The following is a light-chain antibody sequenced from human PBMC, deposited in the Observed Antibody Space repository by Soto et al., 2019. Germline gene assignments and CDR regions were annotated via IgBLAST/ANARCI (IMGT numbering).Light chain of an antibody. V-gene: IGKV4-1*01. CDR2: WAS. J-gene: IGKJ2*01. CDR3: QQYYSVPYT. Sequence: IVMTQSPASLAVSLGVKATINCKSSQSVLYSSNNKNYLAWYQQRPGQPPKLLIYWASTRESGVPDRFSGSGSGTDFTLTISSLQAEDVAVYYCQQYYSVPYTFGQGTKLEIK. CDR1: QSVLYSSNNKNY.